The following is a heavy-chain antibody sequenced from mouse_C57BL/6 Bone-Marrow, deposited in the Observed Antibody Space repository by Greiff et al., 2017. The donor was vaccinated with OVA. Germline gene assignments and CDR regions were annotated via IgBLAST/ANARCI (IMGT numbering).Heavy chain of an antibody. Sequence: VQLKESGGALVQPGGSMKLSCVASGFTFSNYWMNWVRQSPEKGLEWVAQIRLKSDNYATHYAESVKGRFTISRDDSKSSVYLQMNNLRAEDTGIYYCTAKITTVVAPEDYWGQGTSVTVSS. CDR1: GFTFSNYW. J-gene: IGHJ4*01. CDR2: IRLKSDNYAT. D-gene: IGHD1-1*01. V-gene: IGHV6-3*01. CDR3: TAKITTVVAPEDY.